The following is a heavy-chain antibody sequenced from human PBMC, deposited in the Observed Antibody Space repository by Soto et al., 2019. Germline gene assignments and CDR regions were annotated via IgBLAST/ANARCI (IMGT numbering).Heavy chain of an antibody. CDR3: ARAHYGDYGYGMDV. CDR1: GGSISSCGYS. J-gene: IGHJ6*02. Sequence: PSETLSLTCAVSGGSISSCGYSWSWIRQPPGKGLEWIGYIYESGSTYYNPSLKSRVTISVDRSKNQFSLKLSSVTAADTAVYYCARAHYGDYGYGMDVWGQGTTVTVS. D-gene: IGHD4-17*01. V-gene: IGHV4-30-2*01. CDR2: IYESGST.